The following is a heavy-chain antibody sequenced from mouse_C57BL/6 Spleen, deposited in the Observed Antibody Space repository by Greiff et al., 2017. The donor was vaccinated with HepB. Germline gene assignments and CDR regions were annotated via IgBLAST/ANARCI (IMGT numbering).Heavy chain of an antibody. D-gene: IGHD1-1*01. CDR3: ARPPDYYGSSYYWYFDV. V-gene: IGHV5-17*01. Sequence: EVQLVESGGGLVKPGGSLKLSCAASGFTFSDYGMHWVRQAPEKGLEWVAYISSGSSTIYYADTVKGRFTISRDNAKNTLFLQMTSLRSEDTAMYYCARPPDYYGSSYYWYFDVWGTGTTVTVSS. J-gene: IGHJ1*03. CDR1: GFTFSDYG. CDR2: ISSGSSTI.